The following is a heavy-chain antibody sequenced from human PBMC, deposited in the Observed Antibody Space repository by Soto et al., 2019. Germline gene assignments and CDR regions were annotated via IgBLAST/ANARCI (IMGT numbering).Heavy chain of an antibody. D-gene: IGHD6-19*01. J-gene: IGHJ6*02. CDR3: AREYSSGRRTRPNYYYYGMGV. V-gene: IGHV3-11*01. CDR2: ISSSGSTI. CDR1: GFTFSDYY. Sequence: GGSLRLSCAASGFTFSDYYMSWIRQAPGKGLEWVPYISSSGSTIYYADSVKGRFTISRDNAKNSLYLQMNSLRAEDTAVYYCAREYSSGRRTRPNYYYYGMGVWGQGTTVTVSS.